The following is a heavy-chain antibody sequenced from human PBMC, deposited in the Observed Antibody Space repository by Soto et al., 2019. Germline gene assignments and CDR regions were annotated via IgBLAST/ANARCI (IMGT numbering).Heavy chain of an antibody. CDR1: ADTFSSSA. Sequence: QVQLVQSGAEVKKPGSSVKVSCKASADTFSSSAFSWVRQAPGQGLEWMGGIIPFFHAANYAQSFQGRVTITADESTSIAYMELRSLRSEYTALYYCARDLISNYRYYGMDVWGQGTTVTGSS. J-gene: IGHJ6*02. CDR3: ARDLISNYRYYGMDV. CDR2: IIPFFHAA. V-gene: IGHV1-69*01.